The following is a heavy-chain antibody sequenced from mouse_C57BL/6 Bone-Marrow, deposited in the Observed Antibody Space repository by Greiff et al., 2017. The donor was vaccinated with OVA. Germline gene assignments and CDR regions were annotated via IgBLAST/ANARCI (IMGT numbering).Heavy chain of an antibody. CDR2: ISYDGSN. Sequence: EVKVEESGPGLVKPSQSLSLTCSVTGYSITSGYYWNWIRQFPGNKLEWMGYISYDGSNNYNPSLKNRISITRDTSKNQFFLKLNSVTTEDTATYYCARRGLYAMDYWGQGTSVTVSS. CDR1: GYSITSGYY. D-gene: IGHD2-4*01. CDR3: ARRGLYAMDY. J-gene: IGHJ4*01. V-gene: IGHV3-6*01.